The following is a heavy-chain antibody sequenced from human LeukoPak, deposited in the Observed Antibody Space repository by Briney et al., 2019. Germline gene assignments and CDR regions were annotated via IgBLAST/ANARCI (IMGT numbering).Heavy chain of an antibody. CDR3: ARAGFVPTLDY. CDR2: ISGSAART. J-gene: IGHJ4*02. CDR1: GFTFSTYG. Sequence: GGSLRLSCAASGFTFSTYGMTWVRQAPGRGLEWVSAISGSAARTFYADSVKGRFTISRDNSKNTLSLQMNSLRAEDTAVYYCARAGFVPTLDYWGQGTLVTVSS. D-gene: IGHD6-6*01. V-gene: IGHV3-23*01.